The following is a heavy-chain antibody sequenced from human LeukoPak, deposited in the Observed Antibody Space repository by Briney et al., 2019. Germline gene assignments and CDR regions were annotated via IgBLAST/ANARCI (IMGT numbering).Heavy chain of an antibody. CDR1: GYTFTSYA. J-gene: IGHJ4*02. CDR3: ARGYDILTGYWGFDY. Sequence: GASVKVSCKASGYTFTSYAMHWVRQAPGQRLEWMGWIDAGNGNTKYSQKFQGRVTITRDTSASTAYMELSSLRSEDTAVYYCARGYDILTGYWGFDYWGQGTLVTVSS. D-gene: IGHD3-9*01. V-gene: IGHV1-3*01. CDR2: IDAGNGNT.